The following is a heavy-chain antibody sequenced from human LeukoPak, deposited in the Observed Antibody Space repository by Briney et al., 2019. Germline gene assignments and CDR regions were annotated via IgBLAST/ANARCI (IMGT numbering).Heavy chain of an antibody. J-gene: IGHJ6*02. CDR1: GFTFSNAW. V-gene: IGHV3-15*01. D-gene: IGHD3-16*01. Sequence: GGSLRLSCAASGFTFSNAWMSWVRQAPGKGLEWVGRIKSKTDGGTTNYAAPVKGRFTISRDDSKNTLYLQMNSLKTEDTAVYYCTTVRLGEGPQQYCYYGMDVWGQGTTVTVSS. CDR3: TTVRLGEGPQQYCYYGMDV. CDR2: IKSKTDGGTT.